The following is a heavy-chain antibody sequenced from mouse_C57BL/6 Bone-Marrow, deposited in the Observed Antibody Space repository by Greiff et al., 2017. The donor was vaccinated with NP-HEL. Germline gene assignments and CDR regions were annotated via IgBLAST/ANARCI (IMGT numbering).Heavy chain of an antibody. D-gene: IGHD1-1*01. CDR3: ARDGLLRPFAY. CDR1: GYTFTSYW. V-gene: IGHV1-50*01. Sequence: QVQLQQPGAELVKPGASVKLSCKASGYTFTSYWMQWVKQRPGQGLEWIGEIDPSDSYTNYNQKFKGKATLTVDTSSSTAYMQLSSLTSEDSAVYYGARDGLLRPFAYWGQGTLVTVSA. J-gene: IGHJ3*01. CDR2: IDPSDSYT.